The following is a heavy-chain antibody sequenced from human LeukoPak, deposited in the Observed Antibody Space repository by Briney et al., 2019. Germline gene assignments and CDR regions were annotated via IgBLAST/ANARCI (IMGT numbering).Heavy chain of an antibody. CDR2: IYYSGST. J-gene: IGHJ4*02. CDR3: ARDSVACSSTSSYEDGYGY. CDR1: GGSISSYY. D-gene: IGHD2-2*01. Sequence: PSETLSLTCTVSGGSISSYYWSWIRQPPGKGLEWIGYIYYSGSTNYNPSLKSRVTISVDTSKNQFSLKLSAVTGADTAVYYCARDSVACSSTSSYEDGYGYWGQGTLVTVSS. V-gene: IGHV4-59*01.